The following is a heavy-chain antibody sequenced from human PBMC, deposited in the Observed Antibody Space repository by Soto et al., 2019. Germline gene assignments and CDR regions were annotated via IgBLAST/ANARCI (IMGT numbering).Heavy chain of an antibody. V-gene: IGHV1-18*01. J-gene: IGHJ4*02. CDR3: ARDCYYDSSGYRSYFDY. D-gene: IGHD3-22*01. CDR1: GYTFTSYG. Sequence: ASVKVSCKASGYTFTSYGISWVRQAPGQGLEWMGWISAYNGNTNYAQKLQGRVTMTTDTSTSTAYMELRSLRSDDTAVYYCARDCYYDSSGYRSYFDYWGQGTLVTVSS. CDR2: ISAYNGNT.